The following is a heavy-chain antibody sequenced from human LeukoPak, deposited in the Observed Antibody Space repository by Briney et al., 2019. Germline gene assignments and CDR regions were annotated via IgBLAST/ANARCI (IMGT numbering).Heavy chain of an antibody. V-gene: IGHV3-23*01. J-gene: IGHJ4*02. CDR3: GKVGGGGGYYFDH. CDR1: GFTFSSYV. Sequence: GGSLRLSCAASGFTFSSYVMSWVRQAPGKGLEWVAALTSSSDTTYYGDSVKGRFTISRDNSKNTVYLQMNSLRTEDTAVYYCGKVGGGGGYYFDHWGQGTLVTVSS. D-gene: IGHD3-16*01. CDR2: LTSSSDTT.